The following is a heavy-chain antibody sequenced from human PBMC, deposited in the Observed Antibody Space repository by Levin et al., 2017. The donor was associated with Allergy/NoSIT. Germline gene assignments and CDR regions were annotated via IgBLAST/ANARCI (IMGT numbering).Heavy chain of an antibody. D-gene: IGHD3-9*01. CDR2: IFHGRTT. V-gene: IGHV4-30-2*01. CDR1: GASFTNSSYS. Sequence: KASETLSLTCAVSGASFTNSSYSWSWIRQPPGKGLEWIAYIFHGRTTYYNPSLKSRVTISLDRSTDHFSLDLRSVTAADTAVYYCTKVAFTYGEPYFDVWGQGSLVIVSS. CDR3: TKVAFTYGEPYFDV. J-gene: IGHJ1*01.